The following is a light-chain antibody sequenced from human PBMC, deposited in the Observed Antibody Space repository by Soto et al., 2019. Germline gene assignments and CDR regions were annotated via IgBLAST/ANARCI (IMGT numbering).Light chain of an antibody. CDR1: QNVFTW. Sequence: DIQMTQSPSTLSASVGDRVTITCRASQNVFTWLAWYQHRPGKAPKLLISDASILESGVPSRFSGGGSGTEFTLTITSLQSDDFATYYCQEYNSQSFGGGTKVEIK. J-gene: IGKJ4*01. V-gene: IGKV1-5*01. CDR2: DAS. CDR3: QEYNSQS.